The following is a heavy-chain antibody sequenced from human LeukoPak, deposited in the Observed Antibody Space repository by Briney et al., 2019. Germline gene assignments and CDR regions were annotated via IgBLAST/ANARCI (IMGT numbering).Heavy chain of an antibody. Sequence: GGSLRLSCAASRFTFSSYDMHWVRQATGKGLEWVSAIGTAGDTYYPGSVKGRFTISRENAKNSLYLQMNSLRAGDTAVYYCARGGQAAGYYYGMDVWGQGTTVTVSS. CDR3: ARGGQAAGYYYGMDV. CDR1: RFTFSSYD. D-gene: IGHD6-13*01. CDR2: IGTAGDT. V-gene: IGHV3-13*01. J-gene: IGHJ6*02.